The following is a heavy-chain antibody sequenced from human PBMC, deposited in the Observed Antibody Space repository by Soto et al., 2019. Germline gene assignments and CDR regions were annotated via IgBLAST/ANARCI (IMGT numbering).Heavy chain of an antibody. J-gene: IGHJ4*02. V-gene: IGHV3-48*03. Sequence: EVQLVESGGGSVPPGGSLRLSCAASGFTFSRFEMNWVRQAPGKGLEWISYISSRGTTIEYAASVRGRFTVSRDNTNNCLLLQLNTLRAEATAVYLCARAPGYINVWFERGLDYWRQGTPVSVSS. CDR2: ISSRGTTI. CDR3: ARAPGYINVWFERGLDY. D-gene: IGHD6-19*01. CDR1: GFTFSRFE.